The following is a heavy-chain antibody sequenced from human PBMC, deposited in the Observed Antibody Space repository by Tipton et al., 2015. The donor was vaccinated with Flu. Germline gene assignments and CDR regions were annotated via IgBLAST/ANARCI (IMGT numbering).Heavy chain of an antibody. J-gene: IGHJ4*02. CDR1: GFTFSSYG. D-gene: IGHD3-3*01. CDR3: AKDTRGGTFWSGYHPSDY. V-gene: IGHV3-30*18. CDR2: ISYDGSNK. Sequence: SLRLSCAASGFTFSSYGMHWVRQAPGKGLEWVAVISYDGSNKYYADSVKGRFTISRDNSKNTLYLQMNSLRAEDTAVYYCAKDTRGGTFWSGYHPSDYWGQGTLVTVSS.